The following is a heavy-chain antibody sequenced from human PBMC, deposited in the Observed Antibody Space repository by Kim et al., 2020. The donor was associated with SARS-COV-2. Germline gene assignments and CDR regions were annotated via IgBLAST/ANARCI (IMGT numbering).Heavy chain of an antibody. Sequence: SETLSLTCTVSGGSVSSGSYYWSWIRQPPGKGLEWIGYIYYSGSTNYNPSLKSRVTISVDTSKNQFSLKLSSVTAADTAVYYCASTSAIVATIPYYYYGMDVWGQGTTVTVSS. D-gene: IGHD5-12*01. V-gene: IGHV4-61*01. CDR3: ASTSAIVATIPYYYYGMDV. CDR1: GGSVSSGSYY. J-gene: IGHJ6*02. CDR2: IYYSGST.